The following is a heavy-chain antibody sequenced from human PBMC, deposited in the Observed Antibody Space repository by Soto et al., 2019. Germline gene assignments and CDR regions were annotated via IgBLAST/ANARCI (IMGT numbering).Heavy chain of an antibody. D-gene: IGHD3-22*01. V-gene: IGHV3-30*09. CDR2: ISYDGSDK. Sequence: VQLVESGGGEVQPGRSLRLSCAASGFKYTDFALHWVRQAPGKGLEWVAIISYDGSDKYYADSVKGRFVISRDNPKNTLYLEMNSLRPEKTAVYFCARRAWDSYYAIDVWGQGTTVTVFS. J-gene: IGHJ6*02. CDR1: GFKYTDFA. CDR3: ARRAWDSYYAIDV.